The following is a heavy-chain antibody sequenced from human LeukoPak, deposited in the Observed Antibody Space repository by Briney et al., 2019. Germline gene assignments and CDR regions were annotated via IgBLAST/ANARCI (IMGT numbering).Heavy chain of an antibody. J-gene: IGHJ4*02. D-gene: IGHD6-13*01. CDR1: GGSISSYY. V-gene: IGHV4-59*08. CDR3: ARGRGHSSSWPFDY. Sequence: SETLSLTCTVSGGSISSYYWSWIRQPPGKGLEWIGYIYYSGSTNYNPSLKSRVTISVDTSKNQFSLKLSSVTAADTAVYYCARGRGHSSSWPFDYWGQGTLVTVSS. CDR2: IYYSGST.